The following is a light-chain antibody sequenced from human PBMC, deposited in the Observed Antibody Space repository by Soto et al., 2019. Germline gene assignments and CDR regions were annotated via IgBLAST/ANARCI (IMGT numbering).Light chain of an antibody. CDR2: GAS. J-gene: IGKJ4*01. Sequence: IVMTQSPASLSVSPGERATLSCRASQSISGYLAWYHQKPGQAPSLLIYGASTRATGVPARFSGSGSGTEFTLTISSLQSEDFAVYYCQQYSNWPPLTFGGGTKVEIK. CDR1: QSISGY. CDR3: QQYSNWPPLT. V-gene: IGKV3-15*01.